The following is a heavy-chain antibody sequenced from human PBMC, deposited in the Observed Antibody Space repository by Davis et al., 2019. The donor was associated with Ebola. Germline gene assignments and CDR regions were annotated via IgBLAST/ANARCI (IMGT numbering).Heavy chain of an antibody. D-gene: IGHD1-7*01. J-gene: IGHJ4*02. CDR1: GFTFSSYW. CDR2: INQDGSEK. Sequence: PGGSLRLSCAASGFTFSSYWMTWVRQAPGKGLEWVANINQDGSEKYYVDSVKGRFTISRDNAKNMLYLQMNSLRDEDTAVYYCARGRGNYAIDYWGQGTLVIVSS. CDR3: ARGRGNYAIDY. V-gene: IGHV3-7*01.